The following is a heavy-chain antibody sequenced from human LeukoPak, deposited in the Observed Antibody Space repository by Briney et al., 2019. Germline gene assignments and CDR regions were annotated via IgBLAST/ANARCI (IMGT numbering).Heavy chain of an antibody. CDR3: ARSPPQWLGEDY. J-gene: IGHJ4*02. CDR2: ISSSSSYI. Sequence: GGSLRLSCAASGFTFSSYAMSWVRQAPGKGLEWVSSISSSSSYIYYADSVKGRFTISRDNAKNSLYLQMNSLRAGDTAVYYCARSPPQWLGEDYWGQGTLVTVSS. D-gene: IGHD6-19*01. V-gene: IGHV3-21*01. CDR1: GFTFSSYA.